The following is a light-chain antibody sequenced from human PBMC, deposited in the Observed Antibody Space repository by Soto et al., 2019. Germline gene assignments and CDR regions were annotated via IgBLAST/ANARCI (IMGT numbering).Light chain of an antibody. CDR3: QKYGSSPWT. CDR1: QSVSSSY. J-gene: IGKJ1*01. CDR2: GAS. Sequence: EIVLTQSPGTLSLSPGDSATLSCRDSQSVSSSYLAWYQQKPGQAPRLLIYGASSRATGIPDRFSGSGSGTDLTLTISRLEPEDFAVYYCQKYGSSPWTFGQGTKVDIK. V-gene: IGKV3-20*01.